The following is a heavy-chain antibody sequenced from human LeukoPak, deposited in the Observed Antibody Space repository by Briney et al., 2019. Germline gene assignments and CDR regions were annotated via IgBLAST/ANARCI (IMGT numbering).Heavy chain of an antibody. Sequence: PGGSLRLSCAVSGFSISGYAMSWVRQAPGKGLEWVSTISPGGGITYYADSVKGRFTISSDNSKKTLYLQMSSLRVEDTAVYYCAKSYDSSGYFPFEYWGQGTLVTVSS. CDR2: ISPGGGIT. J-gene: IGHJ4*02. CDR3: AKSYDSSGYFPFEY. D-gene: IGHD3-22*01. CDR1: GFSISGYA. V-gene: IGHV3-23*01.